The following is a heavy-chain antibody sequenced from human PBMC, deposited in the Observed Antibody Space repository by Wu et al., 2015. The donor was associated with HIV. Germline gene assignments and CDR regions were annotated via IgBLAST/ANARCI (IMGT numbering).Heavy chain of an antibody. Sequence: QVQLVQSGAEVKKPGASVKVSCKASGYTFTSYGISWVRQAPGQGLEWMGWISAYNGNTNYAQKLQGRVTMTTDTSTSTAYMELRSLRSDDTAVYYCARTRTSDCSSTSSPPPLDYWGQGNPWSPSPQ. CDR3: ARTRTSDCSSTSSPPPLDY. D-gene: IGHD2-2*01. V-gene: IGHV1-18*01. CDR2: ISAYNGNT. CDR1: GYTFTSYG. J-gene: IGHJ4*02.